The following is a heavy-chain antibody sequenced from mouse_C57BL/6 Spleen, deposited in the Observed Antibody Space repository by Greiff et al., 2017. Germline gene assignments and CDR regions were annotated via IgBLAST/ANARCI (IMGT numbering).Heavy chain of an antibody. V-gene: IGHV5-17*01. J-gene: IGHJ2*01. CDR2: ISSGSSTI. D-gene: IGHD2-4*01. CDR3: ARDDYDVRYFDY. Sequence: EVKLEESGGGLVKPGGSLKLSCAASGFTFSDYGMHWVRQAPEKGLEWVAYISSGSSTIYYADTVKGRFTISRDNAKNTLFLQMTSLRSEDTAMYYCARDDYDVRYFDYWGQGTTLTVSS. CDR1: GFTFSDYG.